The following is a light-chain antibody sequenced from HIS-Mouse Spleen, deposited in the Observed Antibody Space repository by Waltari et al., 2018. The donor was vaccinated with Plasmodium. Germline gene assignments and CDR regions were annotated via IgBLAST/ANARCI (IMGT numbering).Light chain of an antibody. CDR3: QQYGSSPQIT. CDR2: GAS. Sequence: EIVLTQSPGTLSLSPGERATLSCRSSQRVSSSSLAWYQQKPGQAHRLLIYGASSRATGIPDRVSCSGSGTDFTLTISRLEPEDFAVYYCQQYGSSPQITFGGGTKVEIK. CDR1: QRVSSSS. J-gene: IGKJ4*01. V-gene: IGKV3-20*01.